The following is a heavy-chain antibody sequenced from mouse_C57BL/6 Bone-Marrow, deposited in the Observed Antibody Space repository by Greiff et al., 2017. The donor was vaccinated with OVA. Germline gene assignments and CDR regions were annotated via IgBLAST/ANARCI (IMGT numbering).Heavy chain of an antibody. CDR3: ARRGDYDNYFDY. CDR2: IDPSDSYT. V-gene: IGHV1-50*01. D-gene: IGHD2-4*01. CDR1: GYTFTSYW. J-gene: IGHJ2*01. Sequence: QVQLKQPGAELVKPGASVKLSCKASGYTFTSYWMQWVKQRPGQGLEWIGEIDPSDSYTNYNQKVKGKATLTVDTSSSTAYMQLSSLTSEDSAVYYCARRGDYDNYFDYWGQGTTLTVSS.